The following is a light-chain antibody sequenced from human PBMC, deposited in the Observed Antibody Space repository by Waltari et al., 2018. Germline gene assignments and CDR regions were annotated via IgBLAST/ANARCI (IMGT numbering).Light chain of an antibody. CDR2: DAS. CDR3: QKYVSLPAT. J-gene: IGKJ1*01. V-gene: IGKV3-20*01. CDR1: QSVSRS. Sequence: EIVLTQSPGTLSLSPGERATLSCRASQSVSRSLAWYQQKPGQAPRLLIYDASSRATGIPDRFSGGGSGTDFSLTISRLEPEDFAVYYCQKYVSLPATFDQGTKVEIK.